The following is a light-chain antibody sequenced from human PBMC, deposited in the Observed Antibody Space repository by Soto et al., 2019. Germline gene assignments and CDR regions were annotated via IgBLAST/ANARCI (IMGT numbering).Light chain of an antibody. CDR1: QSVSNN. CDR3: QQYNNGPPWT. CDR2: GAS. V-gene: IGKV3-15*01. J-gene: IGKJ1*01. Sequence: EIVLTQSPGPLSLSPGERSTLSCRASQSVSNNYLAWYQQKPGQAPRLLIYGASTRATGIPARFSGSGSGTEFTLTISSLQSEDFAVYYCQQYNNGPPWTFGQGTKVDI.